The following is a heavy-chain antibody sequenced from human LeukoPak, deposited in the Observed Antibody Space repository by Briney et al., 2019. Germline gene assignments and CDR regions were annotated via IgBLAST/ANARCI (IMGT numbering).Heavy chain of an antibody. J-gene: IGHJ5*02. Sequence: GASVKVSCKASGYTFTTYGISWVRQAPGQGLEWMGWISAYNGQTNHTHNLQGRVSMTIDTSTSTAYMELRSLRSDDTAVYYCARCGGSYYVHRWFDPWGQGTLVTVSS. V-gene: IGHV1-18*01. CDR1: GYTFTTYG. CDR2: ISAYNGQT. D-gene: IGHD1-26*01. CDR3: ARCGGSYYVHRWFDP.